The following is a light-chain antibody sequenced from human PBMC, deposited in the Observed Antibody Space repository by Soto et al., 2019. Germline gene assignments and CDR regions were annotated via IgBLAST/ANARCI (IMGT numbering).Light chain of an antibody. Sequence: DIVMTQSPLSLPVTPGEPASISCRSSQSLLHSSGYNYLVWYLQKPGQSPQLLIYLGSSRASGVPDRFSGSGSGTDFTLRISRVEAEDVGVYYCIQTLQTPYTFGQGTKLDFK. CDR2: LGS. CDR3: IQTLQTPYT. CDR1: QSLLHSSGYNY. J-gene: IGKJ2*01. V-gene: IGKV2-28*01.